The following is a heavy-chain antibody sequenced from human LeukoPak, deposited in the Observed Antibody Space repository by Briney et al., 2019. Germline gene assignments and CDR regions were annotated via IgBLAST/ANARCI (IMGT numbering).Heavy chain of an antibody. CDR2: IYYSGST. CDR1: GGSISSYY. Sequence: SETLSLTCTVSGGSISSYYWSWIRQPPGKGLEWIGYIYYSGSTNYNPSLKSRVTISVDTSKNQFSLKLSSVTAADTAVYYCARDQSHYDILTGYSRGYYFDYWGQGTLVTVSS. CDR3: ARDQSHYDILTGYSRGYYFDY. D-gene: IGHD3-9*01. V-gene: IGHV4-59*12. J-gene: IGHJ4*02.